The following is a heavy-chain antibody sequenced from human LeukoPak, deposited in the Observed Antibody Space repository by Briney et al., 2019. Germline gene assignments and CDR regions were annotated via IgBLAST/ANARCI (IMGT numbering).Heavy chain of an antibody. D-gene: IGHD6-13*01. CDR1: GLTFSSHW. CDR2: IISNENSA. J-gene: IGHJ3*02. CDR3: VRGGIASAFDI. Sequence: GGSLRLSCAASGLTFSSHWMHWVRQAPGKGLVWVSRIISNENSATYADSVKGRFTISRDNAKNTLYLQMNSLRAEDTAVYYCVRGGIASAFDIWGQGTMVTVSS. V-gene: IGHV3-74*01.